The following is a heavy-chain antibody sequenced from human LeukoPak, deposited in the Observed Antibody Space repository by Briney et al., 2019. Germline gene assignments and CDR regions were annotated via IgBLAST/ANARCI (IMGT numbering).Heavy chain of an antibody. J-gene: IGHJ4*02. Sequence: SETLSLTCSVSGDSLTRSTYYWGWIRQPPGKGLEWIGTVYYSGNTHYSPSLESRVTISVDLSQNQFSLKMSSVTAADTAVYYCARDVDSTVVTPGYWGQGTLVTVSS. CDR2: VYYSGNT. D-gene: IGHD4-23*01. CDR3: ARDVDSTVVTPGY. CDR1: GDSLTRSTYY. V-gene: IGHV4-39*07.